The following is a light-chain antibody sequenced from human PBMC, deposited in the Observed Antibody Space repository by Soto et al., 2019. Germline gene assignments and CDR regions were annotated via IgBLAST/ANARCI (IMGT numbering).Light chain of an antibody. J-gene: IGLJ7*01. CDR1: SSDVGIYNL. CDR2: EVS. V-gene: IGLV2-23*02. CDR3: CSYAGSSIAV. Sequence: QSALTQPASVSGSPGQSITISCTGTSSDVGIYNLVSWYQQHPGKAPKLMIYEVSKRPSGVSNRFSGPKSGNTASLTISGLQAEDEADYYCCSYAGSSIAVFGGGTQLTVL.